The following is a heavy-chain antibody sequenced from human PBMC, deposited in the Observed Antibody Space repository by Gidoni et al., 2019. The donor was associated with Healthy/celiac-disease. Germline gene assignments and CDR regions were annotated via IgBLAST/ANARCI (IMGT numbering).Heavy chain of an antibody. Sequence: QVQLVESGGGVVQPGRSLRLSCAASGFTFSSYGMHWGRQAPGKGLEWVAVIWYDGSNKYYADSVKGRFTISRDNSKNTLYLQMNSLRAEDTAVYYCAREVEVVAATGGVDYWGQGTLVTVSS. V-gene: IGHV3-33*01. J-gene: IGHJ4*02. CDR2: IWYDGSNK. CDR1: GFTFSSYG. D-gene: IGHD2-15*01. CDR3: AREVEVVAATGGVDY.